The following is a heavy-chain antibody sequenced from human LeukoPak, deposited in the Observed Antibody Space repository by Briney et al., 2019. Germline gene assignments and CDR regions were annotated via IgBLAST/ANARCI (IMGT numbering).Heavy chain of an antibody. J-gene: IGHJ4*02. CDR3: AKEGYDFWSTYSRTHFDY. Sequence: GGSLRLSCAASGFTFSNYAMNWVRQAPGKGLEWVSGISGSDTSTYYTDSVRGRFIISRDTSKNTLYLQMNSLRAEDTAVYYCAKEGYDFWSTYSRTHFDYWGQGTLVTVSS. V-gene: IGHV3-23*01. CDR1: GFTFSNYA. D-gene: IGHD3-3*01. CDR2: ISGSDTST.